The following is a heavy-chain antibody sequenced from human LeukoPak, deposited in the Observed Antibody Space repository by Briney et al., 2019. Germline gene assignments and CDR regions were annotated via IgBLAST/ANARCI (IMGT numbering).Heavy chain of an antibody. V-gene: IGHV1-69*02. Sequence: GASVKVSCKASGGTFSSYTISWVRQAPGQGLEWMGRIIPILGIANYAQKFQGRVTITADKSTSTAYMELSSPRSEDTAVYYCARGGQRWLQFPYDYWGQGTVVTVSS. CDR3: ARGGQRWLQFPYDY. CDR1: GGTFSSYT. J-gene: IGHJ4*02. CDR2: IIPILGIA. D-gene: IGHD5-24*01.